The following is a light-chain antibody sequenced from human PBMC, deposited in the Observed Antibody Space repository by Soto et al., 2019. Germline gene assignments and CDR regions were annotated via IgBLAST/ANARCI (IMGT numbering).Light chain of an antibody. CDR2: RND. V-gene: IGLV1-47*01. J-gene: IGLJ7*01. CDR3: LAWDGNLRGGV. Sequence: QSVLTQPPTASGTPGQTVTISCSGSTSNIGANYVYWYQQVPGTAPKLLLYRNDQRPSRVPDRFSGFKSGTSASLVISGLRSEDEADYHCLAWDGNLRGGVFGGGTQLTVL. CDR1: TSNIGANY.